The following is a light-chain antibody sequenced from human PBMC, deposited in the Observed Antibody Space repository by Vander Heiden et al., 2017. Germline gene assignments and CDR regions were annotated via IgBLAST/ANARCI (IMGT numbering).Light chain of an antibody. J-gene: IGKJ2*01. CDR3: QQYKNRPLYA. CDR2: GVS. V-gene: IGKV3-15*01. CDR1: QSINNN. Sequence: EIVMTQSPATLSVSPGERATLSCRASQSINNNLAWYQHKPGQAPRLLIYGVSTRATGIPARFSGSGSGTEFTLTISSLQSEDFAVYYCQQYKNRPLYALGQGTKLEIK.